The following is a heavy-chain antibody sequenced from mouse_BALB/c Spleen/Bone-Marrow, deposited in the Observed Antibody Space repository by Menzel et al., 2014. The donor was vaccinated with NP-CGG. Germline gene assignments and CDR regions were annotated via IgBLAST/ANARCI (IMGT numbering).Heavy chain of an antibody. CDR2: INSNGGST. V-gene: IGHV5-6-3*01. CDR3: ARENYRYFYAMDY. D-gene: IGHD2-14*01. CDR1: GFTFSNYG. J-gene: IGHJ4*01. Sequence: EVMLVESGGGLVQPGGSLKLSCAASGFTFSNYGMSWVRQTPDKRLELVATINSNGGSTYYPDSVKGRFTISRDNARNTLYLQMSSLKSERTAMYYCARENYRYFYAMDYWGQGTTVTVSS.